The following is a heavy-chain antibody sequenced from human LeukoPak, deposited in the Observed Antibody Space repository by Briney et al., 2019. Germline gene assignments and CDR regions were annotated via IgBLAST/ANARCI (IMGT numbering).Heavy chain of an antibody. CDR3: ARDLSDYDFWSGYYDDY. J-gene: IGHJ4*02. Sequence: PGGSLRLSCAASGFTFSSYEMNWVRQAPGKGLEWVSYISSSGSTIYYADSVKGRFTVSRDNAKNSLYLQMNSLRAEDTAVYYCARDLSDYDFWSGYYDDYWGQGTLVTVSS. CDR2: ISSSGSTI. D-gene: IGHD3-3*01. V-gene: IGHV3-48*03. CDR1: GFTFSSYE.